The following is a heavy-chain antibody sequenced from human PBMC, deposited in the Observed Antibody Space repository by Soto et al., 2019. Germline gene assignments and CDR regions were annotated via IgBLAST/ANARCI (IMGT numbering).Heavy chain of an antibody. CDR3: ASSNIAAAGFYYYGMDV. CDR1: GDSISSYY. D-gene: IGHD6-13*01. CDR2: IYYSGST. V-gene: IGHV4-59*01. J-gene: IGHJ6*02. Sequence: PSETLSLTCTVSGDSISSYYWSWIRQPPGKGLEWIGYIYYSGSTNYNPSLKSRVTISVDTSKNQFSLNLSSETAADTAVYYCASSNIAAAGFYYYGMDVWGRGTTVTVSS.